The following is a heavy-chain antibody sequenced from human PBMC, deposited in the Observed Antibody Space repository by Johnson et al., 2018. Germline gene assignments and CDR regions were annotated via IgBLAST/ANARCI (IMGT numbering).Heavy chain of an antibody. Sequence: VQLVQSGGGLVQPGGSLRLSCAASGFTFSSYWMSWVRQAPGKGLEWVANIKQAGSEKYYVDSVKGRFTISRDNAKNSLYLQMSSLRAEDTAVYYCGRHKQWLEYYYHYMDVWGKGTTVTVSS. V-gene: IGHV3-7*01. D-gene: IGHD6-19*01. J-gene: IGHJ6*03. CDR2: IKQAGSEK. CDR1: GFTFSSYW. CDR3: GRHKQWLEYYYHYMDV.